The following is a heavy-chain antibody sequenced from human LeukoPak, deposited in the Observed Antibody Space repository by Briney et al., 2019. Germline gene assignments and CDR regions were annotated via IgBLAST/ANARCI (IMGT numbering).Heavy chain of an antibody. CDR2: INWNGGST. CDR3: ARDRPPLSAVEWSHPFDI. V-gene: IGHV3-20*04. CDR1: GFTFDDYG. J-gene: IGHJ3*02. D-gene: IGHD3-3*01. Sequence: GGSLRLSCAASGFTFDDYGMSWVRQAPGKGLEWVSGINWNGGSTGYADSVKGRFTISRDNAKNSLYLQMYSLRAEDTALYYCARDRPPLSAVEWSHPFDIWGQGTMVTVSS.